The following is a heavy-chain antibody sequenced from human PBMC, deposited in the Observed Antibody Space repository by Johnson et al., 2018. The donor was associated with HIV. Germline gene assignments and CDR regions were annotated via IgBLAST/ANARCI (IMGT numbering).Heavy chain of an antibody. CDR3: ASSLHYYDSSGYRGAFDI. CDR1: GFIFSRSW. Sequence: VQPGGSLRLSCAASGFIFSRSWMHWVRQAPGKGLEWVSLISWDGGSTYYADSVKGRFTISRDNSKNSLYLQMNSLRAEDTALYYCASSLHYYDSSGYRGAFDIWGQGTMVTVSS. CDR2: ISWDGGST. J-gene: IGHJ3*02. V-gene: IGHV3-43D*03. D-gene: IGHD3-22*01.